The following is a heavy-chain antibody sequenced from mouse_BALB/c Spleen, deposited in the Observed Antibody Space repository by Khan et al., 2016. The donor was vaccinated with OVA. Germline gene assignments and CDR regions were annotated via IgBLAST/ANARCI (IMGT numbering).Heavy chain of an antibody. CDR3: SMGGYGGFAY. J-gene: IGHJ3*01. CDR1: GYTFTSYD. Sequence: QVQLQQSGAELVKPGASVKLSCKASGYTFTSYDINWVRQRPEQGLEWIGWMFPGDGSTKYNENFKGKATLTTDKSSSTAYMQLSRLTSEDSGAYFCSMGGYGGFAYWGRGTLVTLSA. V-gene: IGHV1-85*01. D-gene: IGHD2-14*01. CDR2: MFPGDGST.